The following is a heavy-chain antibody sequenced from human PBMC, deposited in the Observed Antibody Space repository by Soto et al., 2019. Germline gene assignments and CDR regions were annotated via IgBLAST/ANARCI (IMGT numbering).Heavy chain of an antibody. CDR3: ARGMMDRGTYCGPTSCPYYFDS. Sequence: PGGSLRLSCAASGFTFSSDWMHWVRQAPGKGLVWVSRINTDGSDTSYADSVKGRFTISRDNAKNSLFLQLDSLRVEDTAVYFCARGMMDRGTYCGPTSCPYYFDSWGQGALVTVSS. CDR1: GFTFSSDW. J-gene: IGHJ4*02. V-gene: IGHV3-74*01. D-gene: IGHD2-2*01. CDR2: INTDGSDT.